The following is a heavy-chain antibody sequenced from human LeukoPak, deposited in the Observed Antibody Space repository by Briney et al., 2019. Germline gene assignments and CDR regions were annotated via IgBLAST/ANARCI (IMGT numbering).Heavy chain of an antibody. CDR2: ISGLSSTI. CDR3: ARVWTGSGYLIDS. V-gene: IGHV3-48*02. D-gene: IGHD3-3*01. CDR1: GFTFSSYS. J-gene: IGHJ4*02. Sequence: PGGSLRLSCAASGFTFSSYSMNWVRRAPGKGLEGISYISGLSSTIYYADSVKGRFTISRDNAKNSLFLQMNSLRDEDTAVYYCARVWTGSGYLIDSWGQGTLVTVSS.